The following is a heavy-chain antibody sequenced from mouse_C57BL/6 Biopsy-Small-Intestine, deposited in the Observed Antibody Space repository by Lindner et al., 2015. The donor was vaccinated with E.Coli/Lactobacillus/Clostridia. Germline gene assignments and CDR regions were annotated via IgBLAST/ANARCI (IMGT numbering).Heavy chain of an antibody. Sequence: VQLQESGAELVRPGTSVKMSCKASGYTFTNYWIGWAKQRPGHGLEWIGDIYPGGGYTNYNEKFKGKATLTADKSSSTAYMQFSSLTSEDSAIYYCARYYYGSSYYAMDYWGQGTSVTVSS. J-gene: IGHJ4*01. CDR1: GYTFTNYW. CDR2: IYPGGGYT. CDR3: ARYYYGSSYYAMDY. D-gene: IGHD1-1*01. V-gene: IGHV1-63*01.